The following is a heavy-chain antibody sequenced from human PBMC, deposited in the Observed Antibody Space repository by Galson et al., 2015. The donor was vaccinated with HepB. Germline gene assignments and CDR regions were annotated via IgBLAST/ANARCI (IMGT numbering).Heavy chain of an antibody. D-gene: IGHD1-7*01. CDR3: AREESPWNYVVYFDY. Sequence: CAISGDSVSSNSAAWNWIRQSPSRGLEWLGRTYYRSKWYNDYAVSVKSRITINPDTSKNQFSLQLNSVTPEDTAVYYCAREESPWNYVVYFDYWGQGTLVTVSS. V-gene: IGHV6-1*01. J-gene: IGHJ4*02. CDR1: GDSVSSNSAA. CDR2: TYYRSKWYN.